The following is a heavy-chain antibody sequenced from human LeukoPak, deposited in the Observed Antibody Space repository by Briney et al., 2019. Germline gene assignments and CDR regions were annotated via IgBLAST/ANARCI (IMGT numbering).Heavy chain of an antibody. CDR1: GFTFSSYS. J-gene: IGHJ4*02. CDR2: ISSSSSYI. V-gene: IGHV3-21*01. D-gene: IGHD4-23*01. Sequence: GESLKISCAASGFTFSSYSMNWVRQAPGKGLEWVSSISSSSSYIYYADSVKGRFTISRDNAKNSLYLQMNSLRAEDTAVYYCARVPDYGGNTWGQGTLVTVSS. CDR3: ARVPDYGGNT.